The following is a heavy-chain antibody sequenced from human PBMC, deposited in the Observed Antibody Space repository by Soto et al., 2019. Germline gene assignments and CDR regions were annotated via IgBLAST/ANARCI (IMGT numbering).Heavy chain of an antibody. CDR2: ILHDETP. D-gene: IGHD2-21*01. J-gene: IGHJ4*02. V-gene: IGHV3-23*01. CDR3: AKDLFPTSGQRFFFES. CDR1: GFTFSTYA. Sequence: VGSLRLSCAASGFTFSTYAMTWVRQARGRGLEWVSTILHDETPFYTDSVKGRFTISRDNVRGTLYLQMNGLRVEDAALYFCAKDLFPTSGQRFFFESWGQGSLVTVSS.